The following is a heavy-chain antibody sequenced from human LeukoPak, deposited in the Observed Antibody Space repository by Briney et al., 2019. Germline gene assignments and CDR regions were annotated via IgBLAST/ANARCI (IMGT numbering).Heavy chain of an antibody. CDR2: INPNSGGT. J-gene: IGHJ3*02. V-gene: IGHV1-2*04. Sequence: ASVKVSCRASGYTFTGYYMHWVRQAPGQGLEWMGCINPNSGGTNYAQKFQGWVTMTRDTSNSTAYMELRSDDTAVYYCARDMGRGLNAFDIWGQGTMVTVSS. CDR3: ARDMGRGLNAFDI. CDR1: GYTFTGYY. D-gene: IGHD3-10*01.